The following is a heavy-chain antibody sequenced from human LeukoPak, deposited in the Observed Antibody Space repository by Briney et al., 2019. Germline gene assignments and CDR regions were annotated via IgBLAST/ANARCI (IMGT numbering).Heavy chain of an antibody. CDR2: IYHSGST. Sequence: SETLSLTCAVSGGSISSGGYSWSWIRRPPGKGLEWIGYIYHSGSTYYNPSLKSRVTISVDRSKNQFSLKLSSVTAADTAVYYCARGDWFDPWGQGTLVTVYS. J-gene: IGHJ5*02. V-gene: IGHV4-30-2*01. CDR1: GGSISSGGYS. CDR3: ARGDWFDP.